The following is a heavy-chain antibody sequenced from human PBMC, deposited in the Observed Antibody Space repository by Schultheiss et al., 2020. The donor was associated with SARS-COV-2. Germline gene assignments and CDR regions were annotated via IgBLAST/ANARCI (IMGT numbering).Heavy chain of an antibody. CDR3: ARIPPGVRGVHYFDY. V-gene: IGHV2-70*11. Sequence: SGPTLVKPTETLTLTCTVSGFSLSNARMCVSWIRQPPGKALEWLARIDWDDDKYYSTSLKTRLTISKDTSKNQVVLTMTNMDPVDTATYYCARIPPGVRGVHYFDYWGQGTLVTVSS. CDR1: GFSLSNARMC. D-gene: IGHD3-10*01. J-gene: IGHJ4*02. CDR2: IDWDDDK.